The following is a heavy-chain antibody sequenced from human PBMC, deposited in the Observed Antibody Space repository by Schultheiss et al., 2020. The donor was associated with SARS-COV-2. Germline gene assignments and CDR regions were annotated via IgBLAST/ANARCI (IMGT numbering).Heavy chain of an antibody. V-gene: IGHV1-24*01. CDR3: ATVRGSPYYYYGMDV. Sequence: ASVKVSCKASGYTFTSYGISWVRQATGQGLEWMGGFDPEDGETIYAQKFQGRVTMTEDTSTDTAYMELSSLRSEDTAVYYCATVRGSPYYYYGMDVWGQGTTVTVSS. D-gene: IGHD3-10*01. J-gene: IGHJ6*02. CDR2: FDPEDGET. CDR1: GYTFTSYG.